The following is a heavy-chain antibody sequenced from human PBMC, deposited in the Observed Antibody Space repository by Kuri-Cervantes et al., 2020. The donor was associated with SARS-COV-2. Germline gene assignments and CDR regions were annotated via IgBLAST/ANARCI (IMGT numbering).Heavy chain of an antibody. V-gene: IGHV5-51*01. CDR1: GYRFTTYW. CDR2: IYPGDSAT. Sequence: GESLKISCRVSGYRFTTYWIAWVRQMPGKGLEWMGIIYPGDSATKYSPSFQGQVTISADKSISTAYLQWSSLKASDTAMYYCARGWSNYYYGMDVWGQGTTVTVSS. J-gene: IGHJ6*02. CDR3: ARGWSNYYYGMDV. D-gene: IGHD3/OR15-3a*01.